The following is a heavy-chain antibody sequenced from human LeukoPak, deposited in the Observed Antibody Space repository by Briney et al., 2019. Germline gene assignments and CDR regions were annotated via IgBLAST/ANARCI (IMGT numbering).Heavy chain of an antibody. V-gene: IGHV4-39*07. Sequence: SETLSLTCTVSGGSISSSSYYWGWIRQPPGKGLEWIGSIYYSGSTYYNPSLKSRVTISVDTSKNQFSLKLSSVTAADTAVYYCARARQIHPGGEYYYYGMDVWGQGTTVTVSS. CDR3: ARARQIHPGGEYYYYGMDV. J-gene: IGHJ6*02. D-gene: IGHD3-10*01. CDR2: IYYSGST. CDR1: GGSISSSSYY.